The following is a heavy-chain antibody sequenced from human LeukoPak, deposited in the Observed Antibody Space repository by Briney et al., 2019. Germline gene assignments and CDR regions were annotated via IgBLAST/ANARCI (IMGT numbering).Heavy chain of an antibody. CDR3: ARGQGATVPKVGKNWFDP. CDR1: VGSFSGYH. J-gene: IGHJ5*02. Sequence: PSETLSLTCAVYVGSFSGYHWNWIRQPPGKGPEWIGEVNESGGTNINPSLRSRVILSVDTSMNQFSLKLISVTAADTGVYYCARGQGATVPKVGKNWFDPWGHGTRAIVSP. V-gene: IGHV4-34*01. CDR2: VNESGGT. D-gene: IGHD1-26*01.